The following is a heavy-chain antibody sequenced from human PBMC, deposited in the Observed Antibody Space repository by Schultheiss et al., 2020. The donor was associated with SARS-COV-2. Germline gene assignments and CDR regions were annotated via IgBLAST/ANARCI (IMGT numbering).Heavy chain of an antibody. CDR2: ISYDGSNK. J-gene: IGHJ4*02. D-gene: IGHD6-13*01. CDR1: GFTFSSYS. Sequence: GESLKISCSASGFTFSSYSIGWVRQAPGKGLEWVAVISYDGSNKYYADSVKGRVTISRDNSKNTPYLQMNSLRAEDTAVYYCAREAAADYYFDYWGQGTLVTVSS. CDR3: AREAAADYYFDY. V-gene: IGHV3-30*04.